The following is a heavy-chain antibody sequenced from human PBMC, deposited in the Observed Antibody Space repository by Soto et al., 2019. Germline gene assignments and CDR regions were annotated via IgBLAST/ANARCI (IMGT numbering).Heavy chain of an antibody. V-gene: IGHV1-3*01. D-gene: IGHD2-21*01. J-gene: IGHJ5*02. Sequence: ASVKVSCKASGYTFTSYAMHWVRQAPGQRLEWMGWINAGNGNTKYSQKFQGRVTITRDTSASTAYMELSSLRSEDTAGYYCARSPPDPFHWFDPWGQGTLVTVSS. CDR1: GYTFTSYA. CDR2: INAGNGNT. CDR3: ARSPPDPFHWFDP.